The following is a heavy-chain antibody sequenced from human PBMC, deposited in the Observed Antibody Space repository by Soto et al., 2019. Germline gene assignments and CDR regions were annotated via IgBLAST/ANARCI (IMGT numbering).Heavy chain of an antibody. CDR1: GDTFYNYA. Sequence: QVQVVQSGAEVKKPGSSVKVSCKASGDTFYNYAISWVRQAPGRGLEWMGGLIPIFGTANYAHKFQGRVTITADKSASTAYMELSSVRSEATAVYYCARTYSSASWGRYYYYYYGMDVWGQGTTVTVTS. CDR2: LIPIFGTA. CDR3: ARTYSSASWGRYYYYYYGMDV. D-gene: IGHD6-6*01. V-gene: IGHV1-69*06. J-gene: IGHJ6*02.